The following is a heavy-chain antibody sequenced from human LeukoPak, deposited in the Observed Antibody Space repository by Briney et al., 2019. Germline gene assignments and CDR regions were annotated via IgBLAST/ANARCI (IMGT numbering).Heavy chain of an antibody. D-gene: IGHD3-10*01. Sequence: ASVKVSCKASGYTFTGYYMHWVRQAPGQGLEWMGWINPNSGGTNYAQKFQGRVTMTRDTSISTAYMKLSRLRSDDTAVYYCARDNRWFGESKGGYYFDYWGQGTLVTVSS. CDR3: ARDNRWFGESKGGYYFDY. CDR1: GYTFTGYY. CDR2: INPNSGGT. J-gene: IGHJ4*02. V-gene: IGHV1-2*02.